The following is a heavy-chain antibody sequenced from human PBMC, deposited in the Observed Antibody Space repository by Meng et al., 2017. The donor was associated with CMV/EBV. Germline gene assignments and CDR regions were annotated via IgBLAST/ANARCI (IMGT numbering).Heavy chain of an antibody. CDR1: GFPFTDYY. Sequence: LSCVSSGFPFTDYYIHWVRQAPGKGLVWVSRISGDGSNTNYADSVKGRFTISRDIARNTIYMQMNSLRVEDTAVYYCARGNWGLGYWGQGTLVTVSS. CDR2: ISGDGSNT. D-gene: IGHD7-27*01. J-gene: IGHJ4*02. CDR3: ARGNWGLGY. V-gene: IGHV3-74*01.